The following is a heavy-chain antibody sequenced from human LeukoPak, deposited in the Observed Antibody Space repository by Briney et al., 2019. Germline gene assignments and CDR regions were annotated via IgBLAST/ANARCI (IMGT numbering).Heavy chain of an antibody. CDR1: GYTFTNYT. J-gene: IGHJ4*02. CDR3: ARTYYYDSSGYYYDY. Sequence: ASVKVSCKASGYTFTNYTLNWVRQAPGQGLEWMGWINTNTGNPTYAQGFTGRLVLSLATSVSTAYLQISSLKAEDTAVYYCARTYYYDSSGYYYDYWGQGTLVTVSS. CDR2: INTNTGNP. V-gene: IGHV7-4-1*02. D-gene: IGHD3-22*01.